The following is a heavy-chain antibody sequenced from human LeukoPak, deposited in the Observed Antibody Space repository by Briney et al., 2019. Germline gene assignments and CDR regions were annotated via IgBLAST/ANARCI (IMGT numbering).Heavy chain of an antibody. V-gene: IGHV5-51*01. CDR3: ARRGYCSGNSCYHYDS. CDR2: IYPGDSNT. D-gene: IGHD2-15*01. J-gene: IGHJ4*02. CDR1: GYRFISYW. Sequence: GESLKISCKSSGYRFISYWIGWGRQMPGKGPELMGTIYPGDSNTRYSPSFQGQVTISVDKSIDTAYLQWSSLKASDSAIYYCARRGYCSGNSCYHYDSWGQGTLVTVSS.